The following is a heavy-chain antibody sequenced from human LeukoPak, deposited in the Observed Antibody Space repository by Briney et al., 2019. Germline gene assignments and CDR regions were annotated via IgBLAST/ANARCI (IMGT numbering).Heavy chain of an antibody. CDR2: INHSGST. V-gene: IGHV4-34*01. CDR3: ARESDPITGYFYYYMDV. J-gene: IGHJ6*03. CDR1: GGSLRGHY. Sequence: PSETLSLTCGVYGGSLRGHYWSWIRQPPGEGLEWVGEINHSGSTNYKPSFWGRVTISVDTSKNQFFLKLNSVTAADTAVYYCARESDPITGYFYYYMDVWGRGTTVTVSS. D-gene: IGHD3-10*01.